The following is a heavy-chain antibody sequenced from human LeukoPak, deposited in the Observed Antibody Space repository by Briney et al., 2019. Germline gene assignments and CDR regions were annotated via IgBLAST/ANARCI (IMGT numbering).Heavy chain of an antibody. J-gene: IGHJ6*02. Sequence: GGSLRLSCAASGFTFSSYAMSWVRQAPGKGLEWVSAISGSGGSTYYADSVKGRFTISRDNSKNTLYLQMNSLRAEDTAVYYCARDTSGYYYDSSGYPSGYGMDVWGQGTTVTVSS. V-gene: IGHV3-23*01. CDR1: GFTFSSYA. CDR3: ARDTSGYYYDSSGYPSGYGMDV. CDR2: ISGSGGST. D-gene: IGHD3-22*01.